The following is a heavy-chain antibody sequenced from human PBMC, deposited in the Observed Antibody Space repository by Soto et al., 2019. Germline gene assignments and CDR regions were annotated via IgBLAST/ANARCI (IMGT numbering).Heavy chain of an antibody. Sequence: EVQLLESGGGLVQPGGSLRVSCAASGFTCSSYAMSWVRQAPGKGLEWVSGISGSGDRTHYADSVKGRFTISRDNSKNTLYLPLNSLRAEDTAVYSWAKGLGTTFGSLEVWVQGTMVTVSS. CDR2: ISGSGDRT. CDR3: AKGLGTTFGSLEV. CDR1: GFTCSSYA. V-gene: IGHV3-23*01. D-gene: IGHD3-16*01. J-gene: IGHJ3*01.